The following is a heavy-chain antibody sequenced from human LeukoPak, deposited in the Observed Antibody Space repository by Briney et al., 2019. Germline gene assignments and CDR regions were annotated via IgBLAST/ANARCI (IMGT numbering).Heavy chain of an antibody. J-gene: IGHJ4*02. D-gene: IGHD5-12*01. Sequence: ASGKVSCKASGYTVARSGISWVREAAGQGLGWMGWMSAYNGNTNYAQKLQGRVTMTTDTSTSTAYMELRSLRSDDTAVYYCAREDTSGYDPGFDYWGQGTLVTVSS. CDR1: GYTVARSG. V-gene: IGHV1-18*01. CDR2: MSAYNGNT. CDR3: AREDTSGYDPGFDY.